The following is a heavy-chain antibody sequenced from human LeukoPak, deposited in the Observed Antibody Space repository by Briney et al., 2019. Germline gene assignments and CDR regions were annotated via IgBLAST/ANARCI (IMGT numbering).Heavy chain of an antibody. D-gene: IGHD6-13*01. J-gene: IGHJ4*02. CDR2: VSSDGTST. CDR3: ARAYDSSWDYFHF. CDR1: GFTFTSYW. Sequence: GGSLRLSCAASGFTFTSYWMHWVRQAPGKGPVWVARVSSDGTSTSYQDSLRGRFTISRDNAKNTLYLQITGLRAEDTATYYCARAYDSSWDYFHFWGQGTLVTVSS. V-gene: IGHV3-74*01.